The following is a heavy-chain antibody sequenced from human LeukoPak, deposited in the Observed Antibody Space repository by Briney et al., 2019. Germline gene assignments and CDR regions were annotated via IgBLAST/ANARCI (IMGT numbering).Heavy chain of an antibody. Sequence: SGPTLVNPTQTLTLTCTFSGFSLSTSGVGVGWIRQPPGKALEWLALIYWNDDKRYSPSLKSRLTITKDTSKNQVVLTMTNMDPVDTATYYCAHRRDGGYCSSTSCLDAFDIWGQGTMVTVSS. CDR3: AHRRDGGYCSSTSCLDAFDI. J-gene: IGHJ3*02. D-gene: IGHD2-2*01. CDR1: GFSLSTSGVG. V-gene: IGHV2-5*01. CDR2: IYWNDDK.